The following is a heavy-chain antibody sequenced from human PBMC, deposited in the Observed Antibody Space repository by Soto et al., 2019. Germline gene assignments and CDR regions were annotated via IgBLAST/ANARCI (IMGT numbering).Heavy chain of an antibody. CDR1: VFTFSDYF. CDR3: ARHRFDKGVALYYYAGLDV. CDR2: ITITSSYT. J-gene: IGHJ6*02. V-gene: IGHV3-11*06. D-gene: IGHD3-16*01. Sequence: PWWSLRLSCSASVFTFSDYFMSWIRQAPGKGLEWVSYITITSSYTKYADSVKGRFTISRDNAKNSLYLQLNSLRAEDTAVYYCARHRFDKGVALYYYAGLDVWGQGTTVTVSS.